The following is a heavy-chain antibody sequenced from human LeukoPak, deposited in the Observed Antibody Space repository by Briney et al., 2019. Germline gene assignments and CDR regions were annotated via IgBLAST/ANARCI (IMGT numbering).Heavy chain of an antibody. V-gene: IGHV1-2*02. CDR2: VNPNSGGT. CDR3: ARDIDKKKRGLGY. J-gene: IGHJ4*02. CDR1: GDTFTGYY. Sequence: ASVKVSCKASGDTFTGYYMRWVRQAPGQGLEWMGWVNPNSGGTNYAQKFQGRVTMTRDTSISTAYMELSRLRSDDTAVYYCARDIDKKKRGLGYWGQGTLVTVSS. D-gene: IGHD3-10*01.